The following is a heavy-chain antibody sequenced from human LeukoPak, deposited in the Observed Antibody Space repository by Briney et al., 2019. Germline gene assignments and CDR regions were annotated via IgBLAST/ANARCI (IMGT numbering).Heavy chain of an antibody. CDR3: AKDLGYSSSWYDHDAFDI. J-gene: IGHJ3*02. CDR2: ISDDSNYI. Sequence: GGSLRLSCAASGFTFSTYSGNWIRQAPGKGLEWVSSISDDSNYIFYADSVKGRFTISRDNSKNTLYLQMNSLRAEDTAVYYCAKDLGYSSSWYDHDAFDIWGQGTMVTVSS. D-gene: IGHD6-13*01. V-gene: IGHV3-21*01. CDR1: GFTFSTYS.